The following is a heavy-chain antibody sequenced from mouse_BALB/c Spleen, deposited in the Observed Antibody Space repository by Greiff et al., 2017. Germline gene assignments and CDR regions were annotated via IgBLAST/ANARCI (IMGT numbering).Heavy chain of an antibody. CDR2: ISSGGST. CDR3: ARGDYYGYWELPYYYAMDY. D-gene: IGHD1-2*01. CDR1: GFTFSSYA. V-gene: IGHV5-6-5*01. J-gene: IGHJ4*01. Sequence: EVMLVESGGGLVKPGGSLKLSCAASGFTFSSYAMSWVRQTPEKRLEWVASISSGGSTYYPDSVKGRFTISRDNARNILYLQMSSLRSEDTAMYYCARGDYYGYWELPYYYAMDYWGQGTSVTVSS.